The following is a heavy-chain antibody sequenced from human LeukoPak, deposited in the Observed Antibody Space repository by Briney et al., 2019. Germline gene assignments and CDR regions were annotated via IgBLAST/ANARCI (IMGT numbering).Heavy chain of an antibody. D-gene: IGHD3-3*01. V-gene: IGHV4-59*01. CDR2: IYYSGST. CDR3: ARGTPYYDFWSGLAADY. Sequence: SETLSLTCTVSGGSISSYYWSWIRQPPGKGLEWIGYIYYSGSTNYNPSLKNRVTISVDTSKNQFSLKLSSVTAADTAVYYCARGTPYYDFWSGLAADYWGQGTLVTVSS. CDR1: GGSISSYY. J-gene: IGHJ4*02.